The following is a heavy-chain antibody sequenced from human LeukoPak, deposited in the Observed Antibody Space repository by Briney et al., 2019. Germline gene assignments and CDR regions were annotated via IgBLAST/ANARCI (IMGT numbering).Heavy chain of an antibody. CDR2: IYPGDSDT. D-gene: IGHD3-10*01. J-gene: IGHJ4*02. CDR1: GYSFTSYW. CDR3: ARLSDGVRGVIGNYFDY. Sequence: PGESLKISCKGSGYSFTSYWIGWVRQMPGKGLEWMGIIYPGDSDTRYSPSFQGQVTISADKSISTAYLQWSSLKASDTAMYYCARLSDGVRGVIGNYFDYWGQGTLVTVSS. V-gene: IGHV5-51*01.